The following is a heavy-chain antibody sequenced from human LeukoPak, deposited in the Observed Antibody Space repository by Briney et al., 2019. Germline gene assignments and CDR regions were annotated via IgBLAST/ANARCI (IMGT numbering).Heavy chain of an antibody. CDR1: GFTFSSYA. CDR3: AKDLERGGGYDLFDY. V-gene: IGHV3-23*01. J-gene: IGHJ4*02. CDR2: ISGSGGST. D-gene: IGHD5-12*01. Sequence: GGSLRLSCAASGFTFSSYAMSWVRQAPGKGLEWVSAISGSGGSTYYADSVEGRFTISRGNSKNTLYLQMNSLRAEDTAVCYCAKDLERGGGYDLFDYWGQGTLVTVSS.